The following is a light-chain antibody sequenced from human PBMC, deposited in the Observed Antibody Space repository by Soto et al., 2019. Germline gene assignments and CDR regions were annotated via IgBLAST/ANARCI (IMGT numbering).Light chain of an antibody. V-gene: IGLV2-14*01. CDR1: SSDVGAYNY. Sequence: QSVLNQPASAAGSPGQSSTISCPGTSSDVGAYNYVSWYQQHPGKAPKLMIYDVTNRPSGVSNRVSGSKSGNTASLTISGLQAEDEADYYCSSDMSSYIPVVFGGGTKLTVL. J-gene: IGLJ2*01. CDR2: DVT. CDR3: SSDMSSYIPVV.